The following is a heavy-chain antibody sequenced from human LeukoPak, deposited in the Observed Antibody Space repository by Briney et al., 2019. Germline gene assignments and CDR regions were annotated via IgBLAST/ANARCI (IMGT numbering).Heavy chain of an antibody. J-gene: IGHJ4*02. Sequence: PSETLSLTCTVSGGSISTYYWSCVRQPPGKGLEWIGYIYYSGGTNYNPSLKSRVTISVDTSKNQFSLKLSSVTAADTAVYYCARGGWYSGSWSFDYWGQGTLVTVSS. CDR1: GGSISTYY. D-gene: IGHD6-13*01. V-gene: IGHV4-59*01. CDR3: ARGGWYSGSWSFDY. CDR2: IYYSGGT.